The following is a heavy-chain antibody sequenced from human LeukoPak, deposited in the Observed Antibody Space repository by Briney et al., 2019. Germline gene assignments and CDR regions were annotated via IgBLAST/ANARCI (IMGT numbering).Heavy chain of an antibody. CDR3: ARDRDYGGKGWFDP. V-gene: IGHV4-4*07. Sequence: PLETLSLTCTVSGGSISSYYWSWIRQPAGKGLEWIGRIYTSGSTNYNPSLKSRVTMSVDTSKNQFSLKLSSVTAADTAVYYCARDRDYGGKGWFDPWGQGTLVTVSS. CDR2: IYTSGST. CDR1: GGSISSYY. D-gene: IGHD4-23*01. J-gene: IGHJ5*02.